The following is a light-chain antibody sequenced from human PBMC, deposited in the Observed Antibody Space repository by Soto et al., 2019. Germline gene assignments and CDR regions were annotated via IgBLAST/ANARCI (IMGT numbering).Light chain of an antibody. CDR1: QSVSGY. Sequence: EIVLTQSPATLSLSPGERATLSCRASQSVSGYLAWYQQKPGQAPRLLIYDASNRATGIPARFSGRGSGTDFTLTISSLEPEDFVVYYCQQRINWPWTFGQRTKVEIK. V-gene: IGKV3-11*01. J-gene: IGKJ1*01. CDR2: DAS. CDR3: QQRINWPWT.